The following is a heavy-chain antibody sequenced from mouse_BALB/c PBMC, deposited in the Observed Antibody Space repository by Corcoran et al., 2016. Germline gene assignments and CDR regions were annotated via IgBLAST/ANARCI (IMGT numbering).Heavy chain of an antibody. V-gene: IGHV9-4*02. CDR3: ARLGGNSHYYAMDY. J-gene: IGHJ4*01. Sequence: QIQLVQSGSELKKLGETVRISCKAPGSTFTTAGIQWVQKMPGKGLKWIGWINTHSGVRKYAEDFKGRFAFSLETSASTAYLQIGNLKNEDTATYFCARLGGNSHYYAMDYWGQGTSVTVSS. CDR2: INTHSGVR. D-gene: IGHD2-1*01. CDR1: GSTFTTAG.